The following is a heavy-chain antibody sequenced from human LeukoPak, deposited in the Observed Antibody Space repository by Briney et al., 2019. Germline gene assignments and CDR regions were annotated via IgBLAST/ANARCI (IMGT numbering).Heavy chain of an antibody. Sequence: ASVKVSCKASGYTFTSYGISWVRQAPGQGLEWMGWISAYNGNTNYAQKLQGRVTMTTDTSTSTAYMELRSLRSDDTAVYYCARALAAYSGYDTGFDCWGQGTLVTVSS. V-gene: IGHV1-18*01. D-gene: IGHD5-12*01. J-gene: IGHJ4*02. CDR3: ARALAAYSGYDTGFDC. CDR2: ISAYNGNT. CDR1: GYTFTSYG.